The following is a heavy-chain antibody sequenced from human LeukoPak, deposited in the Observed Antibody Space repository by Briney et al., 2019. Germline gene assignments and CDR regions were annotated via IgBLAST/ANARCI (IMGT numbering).Heavy chain of an antibody. CDR3: ATSRTFDY. Sequence: GGSLRLSCAASGFTFSSYWMHWVRQAPGKGLVWVSRIKSDGSSTSCADSVKGRFTISGDNAKNTVYLQMNSLRAEDTAVYYCATSRTFDYWGQGTLVTVSS. CDR2: IKSDGSST. J-gene: IGHJ4*02. CDR1: GFTFSSYW. V-gene: IGHV3-74*01.